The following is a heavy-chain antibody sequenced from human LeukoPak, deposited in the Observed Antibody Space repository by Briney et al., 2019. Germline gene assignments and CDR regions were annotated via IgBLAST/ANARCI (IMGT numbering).Heavy chain of an antibody. CDR3: ARGRGSLYGMDV. CDR1: GFTFSSYA. CDR2: INHSGST. D-gene: IGHD3-10*01. Sequence: PGGSLRLSCAASGFTFSSYAMSWVRQAPGKGLEWIGEINHSGSTNYNSSLKSRVTISVDTSKNQFSLKLSSVTAADTAVYYCARGRGSLYGMDVWGQGTTVTVSS. V-gene: IGHV4-34*01. J-gene: IGHJ6*02.